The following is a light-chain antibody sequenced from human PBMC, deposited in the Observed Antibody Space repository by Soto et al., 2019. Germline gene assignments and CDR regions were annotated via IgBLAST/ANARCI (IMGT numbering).Light chain of an antibody. J-gene: IGKJ5*01. CDR3: QQSYSASPIP. V-gene: IGKV1-39*01. CDR2: ASS. CDR1: ETISTF. Sequence: DIQLTESPYSLSESVGDRVTITCGASETISTFLNWYQHKPGKAPKLLISASSRLQSGVPSRFSGSGSGTDFTLTIDSLRPEDFASYYCQQSYSASPIPFGPVTRLENK.